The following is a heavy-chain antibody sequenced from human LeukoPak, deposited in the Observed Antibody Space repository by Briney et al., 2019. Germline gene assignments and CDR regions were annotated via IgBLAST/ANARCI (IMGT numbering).Heavy chain of an antibody. Sequence: PSETLSLTCAVYGGSFSGYYWSWIRQPPGKGLEWIGEINHSGSTNYNPSLKSRVTISVDTSKNQFSLKLSSVTAADTAVYYCARGPCGGDCYDAFDIWGQGTMVTVSS. D-gene: IGHD2-21*02. V-gene: IGHV4-34*01. J-gene: IGHJ3*02. CDR1: GGSFSGYY. CDR2: INHSGST. CDR3: ARGPCGGDCYDAFDI.